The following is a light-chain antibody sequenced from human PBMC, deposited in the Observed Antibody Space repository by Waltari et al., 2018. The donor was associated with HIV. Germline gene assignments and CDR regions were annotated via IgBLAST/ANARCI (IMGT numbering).Light chain of an antibody. V-gene: IGKV3-20*01. J-gene: IGKJ1*01. CDR1: QSVSTSY. Sequence: ELVLTQSPGTLSLSPGERATLSCRASQSVSTSYLAWYQHKRCQAPRLLMYATSTRATGIADRFSGSGSETDFTLIIKRLEPDDFAVYYCQHGRTFGQGTKVEIK. CDR3: QHGRT. CDR2: ATS.